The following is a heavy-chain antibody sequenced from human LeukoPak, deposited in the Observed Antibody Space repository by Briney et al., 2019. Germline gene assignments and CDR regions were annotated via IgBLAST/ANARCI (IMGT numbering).Heavy chain of an antibody. CDR2: IHYSGST. CDR3: ARGSDYYDSSGLGY. Sequence: PSETLSLTCTVSGGSISSSGYYWGWIRQPPGKGLEWLGRIHYSGSTYYNPSLNSRVTISIDTSKNQFSLKLSFVTAAETAVYYCARGSDYYDSSGLGYWGQGTLVTVSS. D-gene: IGHD3-22*01. J-gene: IGHJ4*02. V-gene: IGHV4-39*07. CDR1: GGSISSSGYY.